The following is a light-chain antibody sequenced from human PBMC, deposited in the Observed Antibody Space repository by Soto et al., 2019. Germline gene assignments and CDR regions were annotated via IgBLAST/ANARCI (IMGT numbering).Light chain of an antibody. Sequence: EIVMTQSPAPLSVSPGERATLSCRASQSVNSNLAWYQQKPGQAPRLLIYGASTRATGIPVRFSGSGSGTYFALTISSLQSEDFAVYYCQQYNNWPLFTFGPGTKVDVK. J-gene: IGKJ3*01. CDR2: GAS. CDR1: QSVNSN. V-gene: IGKV3-15*01. CDR3: QQYNNWPLFT.